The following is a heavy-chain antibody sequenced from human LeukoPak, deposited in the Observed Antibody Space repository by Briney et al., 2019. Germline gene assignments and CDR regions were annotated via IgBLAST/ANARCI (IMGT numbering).Heavy chain of an antibody. Sequence: SRTLSLTCTVSGGSISSGDYYWSWIRQPPGKGLEWIGYIYYSGSTYYNPSLKSRVTISVDTSKNQFSLKLSSVTAADTAVYYCATPAARGTYFDYWGQGTLVTVSS. D-gene: IGHD2-2*01. V-gene: IGHV4-30-4*08. CDR1: GGSISSGDYY. J-gene: IGHJ4*02. CDR2: IYYSGST. CDR3: ATPAARGTYFDY.